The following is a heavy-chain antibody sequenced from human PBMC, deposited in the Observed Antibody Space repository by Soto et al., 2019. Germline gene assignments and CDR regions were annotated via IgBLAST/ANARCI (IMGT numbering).Heavy chain of an antibody. V-gene: IGHV1-18*01. Sequence: QVQLLQSGAEVKKPGASVKVSCKASGYTFTSYGISWVRQAPGQGLEWMGWISAYNGNTNYAQKRQGRVTMTTDTSTSTAYMELRSMRSDDTAVYYCARDIAGVSGWYNDDYWGQGTLVTVSS. CDR3: ARDIAGVSGWYNDDY. D-gene: IGHD6-19*01. J-gene: IGHJ4*02. CDR1: GYTFTSYG. CDR2: ISAYNGNT.